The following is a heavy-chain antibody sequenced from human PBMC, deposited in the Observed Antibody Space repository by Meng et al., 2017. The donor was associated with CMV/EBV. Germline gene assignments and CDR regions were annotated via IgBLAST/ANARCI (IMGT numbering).Heavy chain of an antibody. CDR2: MNPNSGNT. J-gene: IGHJ6*02. CDR1: GYIFTSYD. D-gene: IGHD2-21*01. CDR3: ARGLPWAPRLFRMVIGTRLGGMDV. V-gene: IGHV1-8*01. Sequence: ASVKVSCKASGYIFTSYDINWVRQATGQGLEWMGWMNPNSGNTGYAQKFQGRVTMTRNTSISTAYMELSSLRSEDTAVYYCARGLPWAPRLFRMVIGTRLGGMDVWGQGTTVTVSS.